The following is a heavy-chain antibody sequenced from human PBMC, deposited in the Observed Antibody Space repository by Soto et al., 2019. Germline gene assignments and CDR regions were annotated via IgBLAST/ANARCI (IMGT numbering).Heavy chain of an antibody. CDR2: ISSSSSYI. CDR3: ERDSWGPPGAASENYGMDV. Sequence: EVQLVESGGGLVKPGGSLRLSCAASGFTFSSYSMNWVRQAPGKGLEWVSSISSSSSYIYYADSVKGRFTISRDNAKNSLYLQMNSLRGEDTAVYYCERDSWGPPGAASENYGMDVWGQGTTVTVSS. D-gene: IGHD3-16*01. V-gene: IGHV3-21*01. J-gene: IGHJ6*02. CDR1: GFTFSSYS.